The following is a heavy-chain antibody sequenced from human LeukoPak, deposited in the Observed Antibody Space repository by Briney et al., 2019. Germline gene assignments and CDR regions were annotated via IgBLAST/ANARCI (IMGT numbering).Heavy chain of an antibody. CDR2: IYTSGST. D-gene: IGHD2-2*01. J-gene: IGHJ2*01. CDR3: ARGRAAILYWYFDL. V-gene: IGHV4-59*10. Sequence: SETLSLTCAVYGGSFSSYYWSWIRQPAGKGLEWIGRIYTSGSTNYNPSLKSRVTMSVDTSKNQFSLKLSSVTAADTAVYYCARGRAAILYWYFDLWGRGTLVTVSS. CDR1: GGSFSSYY.